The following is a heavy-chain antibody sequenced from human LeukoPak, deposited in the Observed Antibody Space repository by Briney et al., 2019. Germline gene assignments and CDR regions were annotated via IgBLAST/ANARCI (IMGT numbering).Heavy chain of an antibody. Sequence: GGSLRLSCAASGFTFSSYAMSWVRQAPGKGLEWVSAISSGGTTYYADSVEGRFTISRDNSKNTLYLQMNSLRAEDTAVFYCARKGVLHAFDIWGQGTMVTVSS. V-gene: IGHV3-23*01. CDR3: ARKGVLHAFDI. CDR2: ISSGGTT. CDR1: GFTFSSYA. D-gene: IGHD4/OR15-4a*01. J-gene: IGHJ3*02.